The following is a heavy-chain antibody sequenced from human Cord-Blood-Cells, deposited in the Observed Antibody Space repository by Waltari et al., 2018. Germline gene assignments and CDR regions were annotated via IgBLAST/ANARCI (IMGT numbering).Heavy chain of an antibody. Sequence: EVQLVQSGAEVKKPGESLKISCKGSGNSFTSYWIGWVRKMPGKGLEWMGIIYPGDSDTRYSPSFQGQVTISADKSISTAYLQWSSLKASDTDMYYCALGFWSGHYYYYGMDVWGQGTTVTVSS. CDR3: ALGFWSGHYYYYGMDV. V-gene: IGHV5-51*01. CDR1: GNSFTSYW. J-gene: IGHJ6*02. CDR2: IYPGDSDT. D-gene: IGHD3-3*01.